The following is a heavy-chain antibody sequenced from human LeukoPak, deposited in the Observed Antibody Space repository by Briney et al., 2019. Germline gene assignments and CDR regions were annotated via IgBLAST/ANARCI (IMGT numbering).Heavy chain of an antibody. J-gene: IGHJ4*02. CDR3: AREVIAAPDY. D-gene: IGHD6-25*01. Sequence: GGSLRLSCAASGFTFSSYSMNWVRQAPGKGLEWVSYISSSSSTIYYADSVKGRLTISRDNAKNPLYLQMNSLRAEDTAVYYCAREVIAAPDYWGQGTLVTVSS. CDR1: GFTFSSYS. CDR2: ISSSSSTI. V-gene: IGHV3-48*01.